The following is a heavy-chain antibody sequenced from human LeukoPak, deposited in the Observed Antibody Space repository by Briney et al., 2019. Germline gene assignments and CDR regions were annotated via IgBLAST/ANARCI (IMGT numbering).Heavy chain of an antibody. CDR1: GYTFTGYF. J-gene: IGHJ4*02. V-gene: IGHV1-2*02. Sequence: ASVKVSCKACGYTFTGYFMLWVRQAPGQGLEWMGWINPNSGGTNYAQKFQGRVTMTRDTPISTAYMELSRLRSDDTAVYYCARINDFDYWGQGTLVTLSS. CDR3: ARINDFDY. CDR2: INPNSGGT.